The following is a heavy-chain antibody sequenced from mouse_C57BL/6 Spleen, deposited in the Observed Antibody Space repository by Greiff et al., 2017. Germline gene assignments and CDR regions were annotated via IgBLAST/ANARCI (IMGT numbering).Heavy chain of an antibody. J-gene: IGHJ4*01. CDR3: ARDIQGAMDY. Sequence: QVQLQQPGAELVRPGSSVKLSCKASGYTFTSYWMHWVKQRPIQGLEWIGNIDPSDSETHYNQKFKDKATLTVDKSSSTAYMQLSSLTSEVSAVXYCARDIQGAMDYWGQGTSVTVSS. CDR2: IDPSDSET. V-gene: IGHV1-52*01. CDR1: GYTFTSYW.